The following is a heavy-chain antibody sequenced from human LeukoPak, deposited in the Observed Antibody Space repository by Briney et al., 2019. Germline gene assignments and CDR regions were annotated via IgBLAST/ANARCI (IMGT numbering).Heavy chain of an antibody. Sequence: SQTLSLTCTVSGGSISSGSYYWSWIRQPAGKGLEWIGRIYTSGSTNYNPSLKSRVTISVDTSKNQFSLKLSSVTAADTAVYYCARTHNWFDPWGQGTLVTVSS. CDR2: IYTSGST. V-gene: IGHV4-61*02. J-gene: IGHJ5*02. CDR3: ARTHNWFDP. CDR1: GGSISSGSYY.